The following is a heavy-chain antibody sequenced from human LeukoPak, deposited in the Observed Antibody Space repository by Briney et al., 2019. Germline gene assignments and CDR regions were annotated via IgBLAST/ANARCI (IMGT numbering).Heavy chain of an antibody. Sequence: GGSLRLSCAASGFTFSSYGMHWVRQAPGKGLEWVAVISYDGSNKYYADSVKGRFTISRDNSKNTLYLQMNSLRAEDTAVYYCAKDSYYDSSGYYYRPSNFDYWGQGTLVTVSS. J-gene: IGHJ4*02. V-gene: IGHV3-30*18. CDR1: GFTFSSYG. CDR3: AKDSYYDSSGYYYRPSNFDY. D-gene: IGHD3-22*01. CDR2: ISYDGSNK.